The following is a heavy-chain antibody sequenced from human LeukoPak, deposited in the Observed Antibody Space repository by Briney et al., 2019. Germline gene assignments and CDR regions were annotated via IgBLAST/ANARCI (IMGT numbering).Heavy chain of an antibody. J-gene: IGHJ4*02. CDR1: GFTFDDYA. D-gene: IGHD1-26*01. CDR3: AKAQSGSYYFSYFDY. Sequence: PGGSLRLSCAAPGFTFDDYAMHWVRQAPGKGLEWVSGISWNSGSIGYADSVRGRFTISRDNAKNSLYLQMNSLRAEDTALYYCAKAQSGSYYFSYFDYWGQGTLVTVSS. V-gene: IGHV3-9*01. CDR2: ISWNSGSI.